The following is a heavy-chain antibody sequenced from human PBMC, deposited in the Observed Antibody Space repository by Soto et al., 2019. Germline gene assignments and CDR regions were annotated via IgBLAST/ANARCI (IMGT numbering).Heavy chain of an antibody. D-gene: IGHD3-3*01. CDR1: GFTFSSYA. Sequence: PGGSLRLSCAASGFTFSSYAMSWVRQAPGKGLEWVSAISGSGGSTYYADSVKGRFTISRDNSKNTLYLQMNSLRAEDTAVYYCAKDFAGAYDFWSGYYREYNWFDPWGQGTLVTVSS. J-gene: IGHJ5*02. CDR3: AKDFAGAYDFWSGYYREYNWFDP. V-gene: IGHV3-23*01. CDR2: ISGSGGST.